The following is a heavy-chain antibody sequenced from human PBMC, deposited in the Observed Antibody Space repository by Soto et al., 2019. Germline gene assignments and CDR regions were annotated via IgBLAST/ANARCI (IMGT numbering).Heavy chain of an antibody. CDR3: ARDQYSGSFLY. CDR1: GYTFTGYY. D-gene: IGHD1-26*01. CDR2: NIPSSGST. J-gene: IGHJ4*02. V-gene: IGHV1-2*02. Sequence: QVHLEQSGAEVKKAGASVKVSCTASGYTFTGYYMHWVRQTPGQGVEWMVWNIPSSGSTNYAQKFQGRVTMTRDTSITTASMELSRLTSDDTAVYFCARDQYSGSFLYCGQGTLVTVSS.